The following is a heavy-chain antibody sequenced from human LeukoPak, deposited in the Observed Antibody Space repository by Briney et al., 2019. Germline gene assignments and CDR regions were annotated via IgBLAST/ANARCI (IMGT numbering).Heavy chain of an antibody. J-gene: IGHJ4*02. Sequence: GGSLRLSCEASGFTFSSYSMNWVRQAPGKGLEWVSSISSSSSYIYYADSVKGRITISRDNAKNSLYLQMNSLRAEDTAVYYCARAAEVVAATYFDYWGQGTLVTVSS. V-gene: IGHV3-21*01. CDR3: ARAAEVVAATYFDY. CDR2: ISSSSSYI. CDR1: GFTFSSYS. D-gene: IGHD2-15*01.